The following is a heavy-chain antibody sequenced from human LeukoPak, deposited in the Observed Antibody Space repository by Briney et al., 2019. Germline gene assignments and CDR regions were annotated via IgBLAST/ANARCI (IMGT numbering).Heavy chain of an antibody. Sequence: KPSETLSLTCTVSGGSISSYYWSWIRQPAGKGLEWIGRIYTSGSTNYNPSLKSRVTMSVDTSKNQFSLKLSSVAAADTAVYYCARQQSVDYYYYYMDVWGKGTTVTVSS. V-gene: IGHV4-4*07. D-gene: IGHD6-19*01. J-gene: IGHJ6*03. CDR2: IYTSGST. CDR1: GGSISSYY. CDR3: ARQQSVDYYYYYMDV.